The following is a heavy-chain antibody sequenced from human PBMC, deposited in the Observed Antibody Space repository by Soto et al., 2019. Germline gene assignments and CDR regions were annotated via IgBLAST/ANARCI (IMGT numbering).Heavy chain of an antibody. V-gene: IGHV5-51*01. Sequence: PGESLKISCHCSGYTFSNFWIGWVRQLPGKGLEWMGIIYPGDSDTRYSPSFQGQVTISADKSISTAYLQWSSLKASDTAMYYCARHSYSSSSPGDYWGQGTLVTVSS. J-gene: IGHJ4*02. CDR1: GYTFSNFW. CDR3: ARHSYSSSSPGDY. CDR2: IYPGDSDT. D-gene: IGHD6-6*01.